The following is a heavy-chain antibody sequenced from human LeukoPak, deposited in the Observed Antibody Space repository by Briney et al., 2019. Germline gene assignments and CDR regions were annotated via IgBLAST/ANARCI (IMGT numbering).Heavy chain of an antibody. CDR1: GGSISSYY. CDR3: ARVSGYSNGYKPHRWFDP. V-gene: IGHV4-59*01. CDR2: IYYSGST. J-gene: IGHJ5*02. Sequence: SETLSLTCTVSGGSISSYYWSWIRQPPGKGLEWIGYIYYSGSTNYNPSLKSRVTISVDTSKNQFSLKLSSVTAADTAVYYCARVSGYSNGYKPHRWFDPWGQGTLVTVSS. D-gene: IGHD6-19*01.